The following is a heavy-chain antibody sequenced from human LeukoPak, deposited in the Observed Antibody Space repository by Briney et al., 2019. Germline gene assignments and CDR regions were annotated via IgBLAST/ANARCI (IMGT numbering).Heavy chain of an antibody. CDR1: GYTFTSYG. CDR3: ARVGITMVRGAICYYMDV. CDR2: ISAYNGNT. D-gene: IGHD3-10*01. J-gene: IGHJ6*03. V-gene: IGHV1-18*01. Sequence: ASVKVSCKASGYTFTSYGISWVRQAPGQGLEWMGWISAYNGNTNYAQKLQGRVTMTTDTSTSTAYMELRSLRSDDTAVYYCARVGITMVRGAICYYMDVWGKGTTVTVSS.